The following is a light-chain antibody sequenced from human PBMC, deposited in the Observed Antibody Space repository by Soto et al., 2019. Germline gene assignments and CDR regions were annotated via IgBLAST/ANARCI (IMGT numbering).Light chain of an antibody. CDR1: QCLRVY. CDR2: AES. J-gene: IGKJ1*01. V-gene: IGKV3-11*01. Sequence: EIVLIQPPGTLSLSPGQRANLSCSDVQCLRVYLRVYQQTPLEALRLLFYAESKKATGVPARFSSSGSGTDFTLTISSLEPEDFAIYYCQQRSDWPPTFGPGTKVDIK. CDR3: QQRSDWPPT.